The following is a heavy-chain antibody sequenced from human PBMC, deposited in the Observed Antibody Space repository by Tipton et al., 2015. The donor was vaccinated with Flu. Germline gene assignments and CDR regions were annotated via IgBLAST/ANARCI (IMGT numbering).Heavy chain of an antibody. V-gene: IGHV4-39*07. CDR3: TRVGGYYDSSGYQSY. Sequence: LRLSCTVSGGSISSSSYYWGWIRQPPGKGLEWIGSIYYSGSTYYNPSLKSRVTISVATSKNQFSLKLSSVTAADTAVYYWTRVGGYYDSSGYQSYWGQGTLVTVSS. CDR2: IYYSGST. J-gene: IGHJ4*02. CDR1: GGSISSSSYY. D-gene: IGHD3-22*01.